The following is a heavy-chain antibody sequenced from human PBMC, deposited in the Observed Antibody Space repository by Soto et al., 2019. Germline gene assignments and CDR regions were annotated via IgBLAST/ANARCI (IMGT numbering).Heavy chain of an antibody. D-gene: IGHD3-22*01. CDR3: ARSGYYYDSSQGSNWFDP. CDR2: IYYTGTT. Sequence: SETLSLTCTVSGDSISRGGYYWSWIRQHPGKGLEWIGYIYYTGTTYYNPSLKSRVSISVDTSHNQFSLKVSSVTAADTAVYYCARSGYYYDSSQGSNWFDPWGQGTLVTVSS. CDR1: GDSISRGGYY. J-gene: IGHJ5*02. V-gene: IGHV4-31*03.